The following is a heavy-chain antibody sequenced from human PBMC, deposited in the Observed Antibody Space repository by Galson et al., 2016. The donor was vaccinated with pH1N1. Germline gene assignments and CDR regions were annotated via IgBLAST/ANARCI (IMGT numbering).Heavy chain of an antibody. V-gene: IGHV3-15*01. CDR3: NTVLGQKRYYYDSSGYYYGTEYFQH. CDR2: IKSKTDGGTT. D-gene: IGHD3-22*01. CDR1: GFTFSNAW. J-gene: IGHJ1*01. Sequence: SLRLSCAASGFTFSNAWMSWVRQAPGKGQDWVGRIKSKTDGGTTDYAAPVKGRFTISRDDSKNTLYLQMNSLKTEDNAVYYCNTVLGQKRYYYDSSGYYYGTEYFQHWGQGTLVTVSS.